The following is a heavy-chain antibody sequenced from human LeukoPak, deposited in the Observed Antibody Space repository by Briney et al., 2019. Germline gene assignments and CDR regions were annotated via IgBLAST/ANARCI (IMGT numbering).Heavy chain of an antibody. Sequence: GGSLRLSCAASGFTFSSYSMNWVRQAPGKGLEWVSHISTSGGTIYYANSVKGRFTISRDNAQNSVYLQMNSLRAEDTALYYCARDATTAAGWVYMDVWGKGTTVTISS. CDR1: GFTFSSYS. CDR3: ARDATTAAGWVYMDV. J-gene: IGHJ6*03. V-gene: IGHV3-48*04. CDR2: ISTSGGTI. D-gene: IGHD6-13*01.